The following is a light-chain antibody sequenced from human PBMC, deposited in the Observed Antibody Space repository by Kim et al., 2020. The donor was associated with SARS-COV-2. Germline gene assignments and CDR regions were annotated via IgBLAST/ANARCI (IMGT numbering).Light chain of an antibody. CDR2: DGS. CDR1: QDIRNF. CDR3: QQYNSLPVT. V-gene: IGKV1-33*01. Sequence: ASVGDRVTSTGQASQDIRNFLNWFRQKPGKAPNLLIYDGSNLETGVPSRFSGSGSGTDFTLTINSLQPEDIATYYCQQYNSLPVTFGQGTRLEIK. J-gene: IGKJ5*01.